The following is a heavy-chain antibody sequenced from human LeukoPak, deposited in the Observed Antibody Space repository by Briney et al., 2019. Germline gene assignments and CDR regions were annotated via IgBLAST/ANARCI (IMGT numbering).Heavy chain of an antibody. CDR3: ARHSGSGWYEDFQH. D-gene: IGHD6-19*01. Sequence: SETLSLTCTVSGGSISSYYWSWIRQPPGKGLEWIGYIYYSGSTNYNPSLKSRVTISVDTSKSQFSLKLSSVTAAGTAVYYCARHSGSGWYEDFQHWGQGTLVTVSS. CDR1: GGSISSYY. V-gene: IGHV4-59*08. CDR2: IYYSGST. J-gene: IGHJ1*01.